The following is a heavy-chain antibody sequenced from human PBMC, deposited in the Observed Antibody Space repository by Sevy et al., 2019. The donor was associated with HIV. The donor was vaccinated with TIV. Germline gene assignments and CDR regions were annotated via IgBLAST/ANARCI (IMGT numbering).Heavy chain of an antibody. D-gene: IGHD3-22*01. V-gene: IGHV3-30-3*01. CDR2: ISYDGSNK. CDR3: AREGTYYDSSGYQYYFDY. Sequence: GGSLRLSCAASGFTFSSYAMHWVRQAPGKGLEWVAVISYDGSNKYYADSVKGRFTISRDNSKSTLYLQMNSLRAEDTAVYYCAREGTYYDSSGYQYYFDYWGQGTLVTVSS. J-gene: IGHJ4*02. CDR1: GFTFSSYA.